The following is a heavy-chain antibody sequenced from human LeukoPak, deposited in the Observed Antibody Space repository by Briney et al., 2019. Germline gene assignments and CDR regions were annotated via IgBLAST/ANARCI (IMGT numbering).Heavy chain of an antibody. CDR1: GGSISSSTYY. V-gene: IGHV4-39*01. CDR3: ARQAYSSNLGWFDP. J-gene: IGHJ5*02. CDR2: IYNSGST. D-gene: IGHD6-13*01. Sequence: SETLSLTCSVSGGSISSSTYYWGWIRQPPGMGLEGFGNIYNSGSTYYNPSLKSRVTISVDTSKNQFSLKLSSVTAADTAVYYCARQAYSSNLGWFDPWGQGTLVTVSS.